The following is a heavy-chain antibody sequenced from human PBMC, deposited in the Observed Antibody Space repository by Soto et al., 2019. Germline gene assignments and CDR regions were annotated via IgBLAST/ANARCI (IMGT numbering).Heavy chain of an antibody. CDR1: GGTFSSYA. D-gene: IGHD6-19*01. CDR3: ASIEAGTGSYYGMDV. V-gene: IGHV1-69*13. CDR2: IIPIFGTA. J-gene: IGHJ6*02. Sequence: VKVSCKASGGTFSSYAISWVRQAPGQGLEWMGGIIPIFGTANYAQKFQGRVTITADKSTSTAYMELSSLRSEDTAVYYCASIEAGTGSYYGMDVWGQGTTVTVSS.